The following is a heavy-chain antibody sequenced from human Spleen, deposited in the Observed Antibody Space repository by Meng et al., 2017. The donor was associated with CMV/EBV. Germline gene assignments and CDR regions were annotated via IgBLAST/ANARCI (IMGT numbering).Heavy chain of an antibody. Sequence: SGFTFSSYSMNWVRQATGKGLEWVSSISTSSTYIDYEDSVKGRFTISRDNAKNSLYLQMNSLRAEDTAVYYCATAPEYTSSWPLDYWGQGTLVTVSS. CDR2: ISTSSTYI. CDR3: ATAPEYTSSWPLDY. D-gene: IGHD6-13*01. V-gene: IGHV3-21*01. CDR1: GFTFSSYS. J-gene: IGHJ4*02.